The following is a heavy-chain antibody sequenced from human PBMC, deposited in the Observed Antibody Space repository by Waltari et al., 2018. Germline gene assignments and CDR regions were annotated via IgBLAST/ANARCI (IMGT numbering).Heavy chain of an antibody. CDR1: GGSFSGYY. D-gene: IGHD5-18*01. CDR2: INHSGST. V-gene: IGHV4-34*01. J-gene: IGHJ4*02. Sequence: QVQLQQWGAGLLKPSETLSLTCAVYGGSFSGYYWSWIRQPPGKGLEWIGEINHSGSTNYNPSLKSRVTISVDMSKNQFSLKLSSVTAADTAVYYCARGQGPPLRYSYGWVDARVYYFDYWGQGTLVTVSS. CDR3: ARGQGPPLRYSYGWVDARVYYFDY.